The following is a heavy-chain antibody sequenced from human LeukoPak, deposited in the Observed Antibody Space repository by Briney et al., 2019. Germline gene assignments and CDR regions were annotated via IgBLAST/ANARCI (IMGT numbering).Heavy chain of an antibody. V-gene: IGHV3-48*02. CDR2: ISGSSGTL. D-gene: IGHD2-2*03. Sequence: GGPLRLSCEASGFTFSSYSMNWVRQAPGKGLEWVSYISGSSGTLCYADSVKGRFTISRDNAKNSLFLQMNSLRDEDTALYYCARDRGGTFSGYGMDVWGQGTTVTVSS. CDR1: GFTFSSYS. J-gene: IGHJ6*02. CDR3: ARDRGGTFSGYGMDV.